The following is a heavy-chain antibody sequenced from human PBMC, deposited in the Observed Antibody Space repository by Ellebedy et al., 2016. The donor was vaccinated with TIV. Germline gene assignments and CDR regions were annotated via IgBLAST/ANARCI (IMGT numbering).Heavy chain of an antibody. Sequence: MPSETLSLTCTVSGDSISSTSYYWGWIRQPPGKGLEWIGYIYYSGSTNYNPSLKSRVTISVDTSKNQFSLKLSSVTAADTAVYYCARGSMTTHYYWYFDLWGRGTLVTVSS. CDR3: ARGSMTTHYYWYFDL. CDR2: IYYSGST. V-gene: IGHV4-61*05. CDR1: GDSISSTSYY. J-gene: IGHJ2*01. D-gene: IGHD4-17*01.